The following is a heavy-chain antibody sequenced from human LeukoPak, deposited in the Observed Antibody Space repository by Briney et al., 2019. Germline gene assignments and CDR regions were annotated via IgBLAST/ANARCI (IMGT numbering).Heavy chain of an antibody. CDR3: ARVDYYASGTYLNWFDP. CDR2: IAESGTT. D-gene: IGHD3-10*01. J-gene: IGHJ5*02. Sequence: SETLSLTCTVSGGSIISGGYYWSWIRQRPGQGLGWIGHIAESGTTYYTPSLKSRVTISVDPSKNQFSLRLGSVTAADTAVYFCARVDYYASGTYLNWFDPWGQGTQVTVSS. CDR1: GGSIISGGYY. V-gene: IGHV4-31*03.